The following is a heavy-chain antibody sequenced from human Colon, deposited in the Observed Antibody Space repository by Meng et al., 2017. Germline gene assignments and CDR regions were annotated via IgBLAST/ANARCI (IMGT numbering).Heavy chain of an antibody. D-gene: IGHD3-22*01. J-gene: IGHJ4*02. V-gene: IGHV4-59*01. CDR3: ARDRIGLLGY. CDR2: IYYSGST. CDR1: GGSICSYY. Sequence: SETLSLTCTVSGGSICSYYWSWIRQPPGKGLEWIGYIYYSGSTNYNTSLKSGDTISVDTSKNQFSLKLSSVTAADTAVYYCARDRIGLLGYWGQGTRVTGSS.